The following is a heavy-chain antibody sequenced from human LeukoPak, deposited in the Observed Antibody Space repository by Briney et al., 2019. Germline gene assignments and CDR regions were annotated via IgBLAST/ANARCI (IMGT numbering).Heavy chain of an antibody. CDR3: ARARWLQDAFDM. V-gene: IGHV3-21*01. CDR1: GFTFSSYG. D-gene: IGHD5-24*01. CDR2: ISSSSSYI. J-gene: IGHJ3*02. Sequence: GGTLRLSCAGSGFTFSSYGMSWVRQAPGKGLEWVSSISSSSSYIYYADSVKGRFTISRDNAKNSLYLQMNSLRAEDTAVYYCARARWLQDAFDMWGQGTMVSVSS.